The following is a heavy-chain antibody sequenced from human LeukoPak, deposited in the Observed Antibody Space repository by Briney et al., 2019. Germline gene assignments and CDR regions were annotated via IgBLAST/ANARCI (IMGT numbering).Heavy chain of an antibody. CDR2: ISASDTST. V-gene: IGHV3-23*01. J-gene: IGHJ4*02. D-gene: IGHD5-12*01. CDR3: AKARATIYYFDS. Sequence: GSLRLSCSTSGFTFSTFAINWVRQAPGKGLELVSAISASDTSTYYADSVKGRSTVSRDNSKNTLYLQMNSLRAEDTAVYYCAKARATIYYFDSWGQGTLVTVSS. CDR1: GFTFSTFA.